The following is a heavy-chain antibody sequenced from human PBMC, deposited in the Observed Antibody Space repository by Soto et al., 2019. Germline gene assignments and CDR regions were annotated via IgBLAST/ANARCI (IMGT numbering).Heavy chain of an antibody. V-gene: IGHV1-3*01. D-gene: IGHD6-19*01. CDR2: INAGNGNT. J-gene: IGHJ6*02. Sequence: GASVKVSCKASGYTFTSYAMHWVRQAPGQRLEWMGWINAGNGNTKYSQKFRGRVTITRDTSASTAYMELSSLRSEDTAVYYCARGRPAVAGTSRAWGENYYYGMDVWGQGTTVTVSS. CDR1: GYTFTSYA. CDR3: ARGRPAVAGTSRAWGENYYYGMDV.